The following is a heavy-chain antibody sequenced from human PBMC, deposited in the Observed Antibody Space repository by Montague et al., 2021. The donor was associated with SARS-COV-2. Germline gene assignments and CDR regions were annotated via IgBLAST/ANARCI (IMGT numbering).Heavy chain of an antibody. CDR1: GGSISSYY. CDR3: AGVGVITTWFYFDY. D-gene: IGHD3-22*01. V-gene: IGHV4-59*01. CDR2: IYYSGTT. J-gene: IGHJ4*02. Sequence: SETLSLTCTVSGGSISSYYWSWIRQSPGKGLEWIGYIYYSGTTNYNHSLKSRVTISVDTSKNQFSLKLSSVTAADTAVYYCAGVGVITTWFYFDYWGQGTLVTVSS.